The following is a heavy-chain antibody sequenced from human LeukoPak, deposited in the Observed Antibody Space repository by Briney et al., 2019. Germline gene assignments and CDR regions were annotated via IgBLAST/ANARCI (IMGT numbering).Heavy chain of an antibody. V-gene: IGHV4-38-2*02. D-gene: IGHD2-15*01. CDR1: GYSISSGYY. Sequence: SETLSLTCTVSGYSISSGYYWGWIRQPPGKGLEWVGSIYHSGSTYYNPSLKSRVTISVDTSKNQFSLKLSSVTAADTAVYYCARVLGYCSGGSCYGYFDYWGQGTLVTVSS. CDR2: IYHSGST. J-gene: IGHJ4*02. CDR3: ARVLGYCSGGSCYGYFDY.